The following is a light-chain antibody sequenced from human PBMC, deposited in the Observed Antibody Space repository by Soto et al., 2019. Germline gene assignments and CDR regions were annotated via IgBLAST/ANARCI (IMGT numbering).Light chain of an antibody. CDR3: PQGYGPPQTS. V-gene: IGKV1-39*01. CDR2: AAS. CDR1: QSIGYY. J-gene: IGKJ2*01. Sequence: DIQMTQSPSSLSASVGDRVTITCRASQSIGYYLNWYQQKPGTAPKLMIYAASSLQRGVPSRFSGSGSGTDFPLTISSLQPEDFATDYCPQGYGPPQTSLGQGNKLAIK.